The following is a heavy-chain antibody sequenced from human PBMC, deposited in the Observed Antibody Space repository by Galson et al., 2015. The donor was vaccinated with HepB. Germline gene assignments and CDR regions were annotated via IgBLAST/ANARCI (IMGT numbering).Heavy chain of an antibody. CDR3: ARETGILIVEAPGRFDP. V-gene: IGHV6-1*01. D-gene: IGHD3-22*01. CDR2: TYYRSKWYN. CDR1: GDSVSSNSAA. J-gene: IGHJ5*02. Sequence: CAISGDSVSSNSAAWNWIRQSPSRGLEWLGRTYYRSKWYNEYAVSVKSRITINPDTSKNQFSLQLDSVTPEDAAVYYCARETGILIVEAPGRFDPWGQGTLVTVSS.